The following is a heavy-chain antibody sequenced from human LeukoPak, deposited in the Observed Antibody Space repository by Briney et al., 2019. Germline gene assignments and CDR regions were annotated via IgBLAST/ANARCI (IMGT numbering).Heavy chain of an antibody. CDR3: ARDNGILWFGESLRY. J-gene: IGHJ4*02. Sequence: ASVKVSCKASGYTFTSYAMNWVRQAPGQGLEWMGIINPSGGSTSYAQKFQGRVTMTRDTSTSTVYMELSSLRSEDTAVYYCARDNGILWFGESLRYWGQGTLVTVSS. D-gene: IGHD3-10*01. CDR2: INPSGGST. CDR1: GYTFTSYA. V-gene: IGHV1-46*01.